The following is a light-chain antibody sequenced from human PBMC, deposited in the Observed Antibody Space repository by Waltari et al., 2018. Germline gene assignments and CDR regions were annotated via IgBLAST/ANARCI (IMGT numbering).Light chain of an antibody. J-gene: IGKJ3*01. Sequence: DIVMTQSPLSLPVTPGEPASISCRSSQSLLHSNGYNFLDWDLQKPGQSPQLLIYLGSNRASGVPDRFSGSGSGTDFTLKISRVEAEDVGVYYCMQALQTPLFTFGPGTKVDIK. CDR1: QSLLHSNGYNF. V-gene: IGKV2-28*01. CDR3: MQALQTPLFT. CDR2: LGS.